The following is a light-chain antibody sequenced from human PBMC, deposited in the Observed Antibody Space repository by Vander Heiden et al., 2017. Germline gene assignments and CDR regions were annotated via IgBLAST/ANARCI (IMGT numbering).Light chain of an antibody. J-gene: IGKJ4*01. Sequence: DIQMTQSPASLSVSPGERATLSCRASQSVSNNLAWYQQKPGQAPKLLIYGASTRATGIPARFSGSGSGTEFTLTISSLQSEDFAVYYCQQYNNWPLTFGGGTRVEIK. CDR2: GAS. CDR3: QQYNNWPLT. CDR1: QSVSNN. V-gene: IGKV3-15*01.